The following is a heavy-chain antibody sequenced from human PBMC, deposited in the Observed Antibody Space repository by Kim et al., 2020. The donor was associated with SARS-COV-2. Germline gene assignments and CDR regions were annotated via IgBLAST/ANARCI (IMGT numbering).Heavy chain of an antibody. V-gene: IGHV4-59*01. CDR2: VSPTGTT. Sequence: SETLSLTCTVSGGSISAYWSWIRQFPGKGLEWIGYVSPTGTTLYNPSLKSRLTISVDTSKNQFFLNLNSVTTADTAVYYCARGGQYTTTFDSWGQGTLVT. CDR3: ARGGQYTTTFDS. D-gene: IGHD2-2*02. J-gene: IGHJ4*02. CDR1: GGSISAY.